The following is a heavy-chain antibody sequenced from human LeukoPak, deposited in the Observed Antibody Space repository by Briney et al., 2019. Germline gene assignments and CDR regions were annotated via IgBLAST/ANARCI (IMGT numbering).Heavy chain of an antibody. CDR1: GFTFSDYY. CDR2: ISYDGSNK. V-gene: IGHV3-30-3*01. Sequence: AGGSLRLSCAASGFTFSDYYMSWIRQAPGEGLEWVAVISYDGSNKYYADSVKGRFTISRDNSKNTLYLQMNSLRAEDTAVYYCARDSAYSSGWPPGWFDPWGQGTLVTVSS. J-gene: IGHJ5*02. D-gene: IGHD6-19*01. CDR3: ARDSAYSSGWPPGWFDP.